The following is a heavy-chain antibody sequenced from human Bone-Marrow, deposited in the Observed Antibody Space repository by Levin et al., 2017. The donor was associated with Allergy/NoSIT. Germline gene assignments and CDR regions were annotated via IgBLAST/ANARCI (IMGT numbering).Heavy chain of an antibody. J-gene: IGHJ4*02. CDR2: MYYSGDT. Sequence: SQTLSLTCSVSGDSITGGDYYWSWIRQPPGKGLEWIGYMYYSGDTYFSPSLKSRVTISLDTSKNQFSLNLTSVTAADTAVYYCARMLERLQSFDTWGQGTLVTVSS. D-gene: IGHD3-3*01. V-gene: IGHV4-30-4*01. CDR3: ARMLERLQSFDT. CDR1: GDSITGGDYY.